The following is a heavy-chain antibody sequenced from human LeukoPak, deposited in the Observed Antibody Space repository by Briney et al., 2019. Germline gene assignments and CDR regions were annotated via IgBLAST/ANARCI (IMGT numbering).Heavy chain of an antibody. CDR1: GGSISSYY. CDR2: IYYSGTT. CDR3: ARHYYGGSGAFDI. D-gene: IGHD4-23*01. Sequence: SETLSLTCTVSGGSISSYYWSWIRQPPGKGLEWIGYIYYSGTTYCNPSLKSRVTMSVDTSKNQFSLKLNSVTAADTAVYYCARHYYGGSGAFDIWGQGTMVTVSS. V-gene: IGHV4-59*08. J-gene: IGHJ3*02.